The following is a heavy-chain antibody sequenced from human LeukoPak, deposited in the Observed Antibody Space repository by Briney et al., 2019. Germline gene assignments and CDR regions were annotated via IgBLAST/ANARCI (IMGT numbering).Heavy chain of an antibody. CDR1: GFTFSSYG. CDR3: AKDRSSSFTFFDY. CDR2: ISYDGSNK. V-gene: IGHV3-30*18. D-gene: IGHD6-6*01. Sequence: PGGSLRLSCAASGFTFSSYGMHWVRQAPGKGLGWVAVISYDGSNKYYADSVKGRFTISSDNSKNTLYLQMNSLRAEDTAVYYCAKDRSSSFTFFDYWGQGTLVTVSS. J-gene: IGHJ4*02.